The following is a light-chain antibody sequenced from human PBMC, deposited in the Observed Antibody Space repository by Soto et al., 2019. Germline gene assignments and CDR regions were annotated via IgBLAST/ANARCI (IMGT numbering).Light chain of an antibody. CDR3: SSLTTSFTYV. CDR2: EVS. J-gene: IGLJ1*01. V-gene: IGLV2-14*01. CDR1: SSDVGVYNY. Sequence: QSVLTQPASVSLSPGQSVAISCTGTSSDVGVYNYVSWYQQHPGKAPKLLLSEVSNRPSGVSDRFSGSKSGNTASLTISGLQAEDEADYYCSSLTTSFTYVFGTGTKVTVL.